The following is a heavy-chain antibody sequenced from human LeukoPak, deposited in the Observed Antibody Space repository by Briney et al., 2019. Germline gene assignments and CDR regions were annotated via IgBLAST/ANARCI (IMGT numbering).Heavy chain of an antibody. CDR1: GFTFSSYS. CDR3: ASPREYQLLYFGY. Sequence: GGSLRLSCAASGFTFSSYSMNWVRQAPGKGLEWVSSISSSSSYIYYADSVKGRFTISRDNAKNPLYLQMNSLRAEDTAVYYCASPREYQLLYFGYWGQGTLVTVSS. CDR2: ISSSSSYI. D-gene: IGHD2-2*01. J-gene: IGHJ4*02. V-gene: IGHV3-21*01.